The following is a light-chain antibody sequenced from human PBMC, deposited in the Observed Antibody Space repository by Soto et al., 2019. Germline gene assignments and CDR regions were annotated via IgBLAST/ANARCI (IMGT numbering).Light chain of an antibody. J-gene: IGLJ1*01. Sequence: QSVLTHPASVSGSPGQSITISCTGTSSDVGGYKYVSWYQQHPGKAPKLMIYEVSNRPSGVSNRFSGSKSGNTASLTISGIQDEDEADYYCSSYTSSFYVFGTGTKVTVL. CDR1: SSDVGGYKY. CDR3: SSYTSSFYV. V-gene: IGLV2-14*01. CDR2: EVS.